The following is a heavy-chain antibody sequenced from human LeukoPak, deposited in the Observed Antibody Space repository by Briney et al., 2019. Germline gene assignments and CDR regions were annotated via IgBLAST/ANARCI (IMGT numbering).Heavy chain of an antibody. CDR1: GFTFSSYA. V-gene: IGHV3-23*01. J-gene: IGHJ1*01. D-gene: IGHD6-19*01. CDR3: AKVRGSLAANRYFQH. Sequence: GGSLRLSCAATGFTFSSYAMTWVRQTPGKGLEWVSGISDSGGSTDYVDSVKGRFTISRDNSKNTVYLQMNSLRAEDTAVYYCAKVRGSLAANRYFQHWGQGTLVTVSS. CDR2: ISDSGGST.